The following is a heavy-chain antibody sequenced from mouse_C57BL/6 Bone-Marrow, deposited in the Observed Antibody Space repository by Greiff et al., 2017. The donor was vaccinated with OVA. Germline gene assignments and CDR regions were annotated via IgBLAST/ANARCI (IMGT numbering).Heavy chain of an antibody. CDR3: ARRIYYCDY. CDR1: GFTFSSYG. J-gene: IGHJ2*01. V-gene: IGHV5-6*02. Sequence: EVMLVESGGDLVKPGGSLKLSCAASGFTFSSYGMSWVRQTPDKRLEWVATISSGGSYTYYPDSVKGRFTISRDNAKNTLYLQMSSLKSEDTAMYYCARRIYYCDYWVQGTTLTVSS. CDR2: ISSGGSYT.